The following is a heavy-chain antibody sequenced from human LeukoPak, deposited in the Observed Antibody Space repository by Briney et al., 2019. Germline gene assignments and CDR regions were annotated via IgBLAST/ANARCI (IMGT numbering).Heavy chain of an antibody. D-gene: IGHD3-16*01. Sequence: ASVKVSCKVSGYTFTDCYMHWVQQAPGKGLEWMGLVDPEDGETICAEKFQGRVTITADTSTDTAYMELSSLRSEDTAVYYCATSYTTGNDYWGQGTLVTVSS. V-gene: IGHV1-69-2*01. CDR2: VDPEDGET. CDR3: ATSYTTGNDY. CDR1: GYTFTDCY. J-gene: IGHJ4*02.